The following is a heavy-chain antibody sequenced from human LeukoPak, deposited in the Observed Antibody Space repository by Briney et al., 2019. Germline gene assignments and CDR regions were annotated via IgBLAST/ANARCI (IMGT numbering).Heavy chain of an antibody. J-gene: IGHJ3*02. Sequence: GGSLRLSCAASGFTFSSYSMNWVRQAPGKGLEWVSSISSSSSYIYYADSVKGRFTISRDNAKNSLYLQMNSLRAEDTAVYYCAREGGWYKSDAFDIWGQGTMVTVSS. V-gene: IGHV3-21*01. CDR3: AREGGWYKSDAFDI. CDR2: ISSSSSYI. D-gene: IGHD6-19*01. CDR1: GFTFSSYS.